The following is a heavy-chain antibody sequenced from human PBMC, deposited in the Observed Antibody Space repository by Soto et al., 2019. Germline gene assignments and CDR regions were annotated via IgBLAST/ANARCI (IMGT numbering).Heavy chain of an antibody. CDR3: ATTGGGSSDY. D-gene: IGHD2-8*02. V-gene: IGHV4-59*01. J-gene: IGHJ4*02. Sequence: QVQLQESGPGLVKPSETLSLTCTVSGGSINSYYWSWIRQPPGKGLEWIGYSGNTNYNPSLKSRVTISVDTSKNQFSLKLSSVTAADTAVYYCATTGGGSSDYWGQGTLVTVSS. CDR2: YSGNT. CDR1: GGSINSYY.